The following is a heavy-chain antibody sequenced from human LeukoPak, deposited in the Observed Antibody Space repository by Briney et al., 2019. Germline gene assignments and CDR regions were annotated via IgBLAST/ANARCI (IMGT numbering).Heavy chain of an antibody. D-gene: IGHD4-17*01. J-gene: IGHJ4*02. V-gene: IGHV3-23*01. CDR2: ISGSGGST. CDR3: AKQSPDYVISKYYDY. Sequence: GGSLRLSCAASGFTFSSYAMHWVRQAPGKGLEWVSAISGSGGSTYSADSVKGRFTISRDNSKNTLYLQMNSLRAEDTAVYYCAKQSPDYVISKYYDYWGQGTLVTVSS. CDR1: GFTFSSYA.